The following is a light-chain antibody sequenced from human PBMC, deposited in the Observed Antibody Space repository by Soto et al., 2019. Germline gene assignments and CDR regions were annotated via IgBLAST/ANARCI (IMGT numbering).Light chain of an antibody. J-gene: IGKJ1*01. V-gene: IGKV3-20*01. CDR1: QSVSNNY. CDR3: QQYGTSPT. Sequence: EIVLTQSPGTLSLSPGERATLSCRASQSVSNNYLAWYQQKPGQAPRRLIFGASGRTTVIPYRFSGSGSGTDFTLTISRLEPEDSAEYYCQQYGTSPTFGQGTKVEIK. CDR2: GAS.